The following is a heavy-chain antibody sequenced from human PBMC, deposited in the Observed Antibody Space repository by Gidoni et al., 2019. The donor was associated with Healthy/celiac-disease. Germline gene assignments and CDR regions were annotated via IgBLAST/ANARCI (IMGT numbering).Heavy chain of an antibody. D-gene: IGHD3-10*01. CDR3: AREAPRGFFDY. J-gene: IGHJ4*02. CDR2: IYHSGST. V-gene: IGHV4-30-2*01. Sequence: QLQLQASGSGLVKPSQTLSLTCAVSGGSISSGGYSWSWIRQPPGKGLEWIGYIYHSGSTYYNPSLKSRVTISVDRTKNQFSLKLSSVTAADTAVYYCAREAPRGFFDYWGQGTLVTVSS. CDR1: GGSISSGGYS.